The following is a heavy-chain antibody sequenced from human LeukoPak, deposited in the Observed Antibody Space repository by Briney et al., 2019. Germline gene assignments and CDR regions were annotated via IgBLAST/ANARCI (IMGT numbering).Heavy chain of an antibody. CDR1: GGSISSSSYY. J-gene: IGHJ4*02. D-gene: IGHD5-18*01. Sequence: PSETLSLTCTVSGGSISSSSYYWGWIRQPPGKGLEWIGSIYYSGSTYYNPSLKSRVTISVDTSKNQFSLKLSSATAADTAVYYCAGGYSYGSVDYWGQGTLVTVSS. CDR2: IYYSGST. V-gene: IGHV4-39*01. CDR3: AGGYSYGSVDY.